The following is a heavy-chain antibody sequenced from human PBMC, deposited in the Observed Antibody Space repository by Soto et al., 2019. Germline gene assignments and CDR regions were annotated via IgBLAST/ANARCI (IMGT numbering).Heavy chain of an antibody. CDR3: KSRDY. V-gene: IGHV3-53*04. J-gene: IGHJ4*02. Sequence: EVHLVESGGALVLPGGSLRLAYAASESTFGDNYMNWVRQAPGKGLEWVAVIFSGGSTNYADAVKGRFTISRLKSENTLYLQLSILRPEETAVYFCKSRDYWGRGTLVTVSS. CDR1: ESTFGDNY. CDR2: IFSGGST.